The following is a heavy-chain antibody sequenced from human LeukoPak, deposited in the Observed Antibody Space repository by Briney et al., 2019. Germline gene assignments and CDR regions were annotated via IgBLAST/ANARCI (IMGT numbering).Heavy chain of an antibody. CDR2: INWDGGST. CDR3: ARDSFSGSSLDY. J-gene: IGHJ4*02. Sequence: GGSLRLSCAASGFTFDEYGMSWVRQAPGKGLEWVSSINWDGGSTAYADSVQGRFTISRDNAKNSLHLQMKSLRADDTALYYCARDSFSGSSLDYWGQGTLVTVSS. V-gene: IGHV3-20*04. D-gene: IGHD1-26*01. CDR1: GFTFDEYG.